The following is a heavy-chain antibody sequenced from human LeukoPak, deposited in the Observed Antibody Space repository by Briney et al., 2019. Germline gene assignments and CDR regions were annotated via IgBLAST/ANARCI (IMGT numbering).Heavy chain of an antibody. D-gene: IGHD6-6*01. J-gene: IGHJ5*02. V-gene: IGHV5-51*01. Sequence: GESLKISCKGSGYSITSYWIGWVRQMPGKGLEWMGIIYPGDSDTRYSPSFQGQVTISADKSISTAYLQWSSLKASDTAMYYCARRPYSSSIWFDPWGQGTLVTVSS. CDR3: ARRPYSSSIWFDP. CDR1: GYSITSYW. CDR2: IYPGDSDT.